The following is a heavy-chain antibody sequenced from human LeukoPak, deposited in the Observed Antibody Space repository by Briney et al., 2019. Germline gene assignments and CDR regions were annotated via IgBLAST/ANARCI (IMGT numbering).Heavy chain of an antibody. J-gene: IGHJ4*02. D-gene: IGHD3-9*01. CDR2: ISGSGGST. CDR1: GFTFSSYA. CDR3: AKLLRYFDWLSYFDY. Sequence: GGSLRLSCAASGFTFSSYAMSWVRQAPGKGLEWVSAISGSGGSTYYADSVKGRFTISRDNSKNTQYLQMNSLRAEDTAVYYCAKLLRYFDWLSYFDYWGQGTLVTVSS. V-gene: IGHV3-23*01.